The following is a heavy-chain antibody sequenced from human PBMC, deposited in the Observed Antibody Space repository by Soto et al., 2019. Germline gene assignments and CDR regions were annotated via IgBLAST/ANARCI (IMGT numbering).Heavy chain of an antibody. V-gene: IGHV1-2*04. CDR3: ARCFGSSSRAVDY. D-gene: IGHD2-15*01. CDR2: INPNSGGT. J-gene: IGHJ4*02. Sequence: ASVKVSCKASGYTFTGYYMHWVRQAPGQGLEWMGWINPNSGGTNYAQKFQGWVTMTRDTSISTAYMELSRLRSDDTAVYYCARCFGSSSRAVDYWGQGTLVTVSS. CDR1: GYTFTGYY.